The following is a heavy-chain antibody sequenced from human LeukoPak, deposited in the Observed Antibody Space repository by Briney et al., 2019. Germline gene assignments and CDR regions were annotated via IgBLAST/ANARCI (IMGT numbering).Heavy chain of an antibody. V-gene: IGHV1-18*01. Sequence: ASVKVSCKASGYTFTSYGISWVRQAPGQGLEWMGWISAYNGNTNYAQKLQGRVTLTTDTPTSTAYMDLRSLRSDDTAVYYCARAPGPSYYDSSGQIPEAFDIWGQGTMVTVSS. CDR2: ISAYNGNT. J-gene: IGHJ3*02. CDR3: ARAPGPSYYDSSGQIPEAFDI. CDR1: GYTFTSYG. D-gene: IGHD3-22*01.